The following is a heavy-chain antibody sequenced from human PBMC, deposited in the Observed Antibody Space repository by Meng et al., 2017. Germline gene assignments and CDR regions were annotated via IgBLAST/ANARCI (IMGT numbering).Heavy chain of an antibody. D-gene: IGHD2-15*01. CDR1: GFTFGDYA. CDR2: ISCNSSST. CDR3: AKNIRPLPAGVEGGMDV. V-gene: IGHV3-9*01. Sequence: SLKISCAASGFTFGDYAMHWVRQAPGKGLEWVSGISCNSSSTCYADSVKGRFTISRDNAKNSLYLQMNSLRAEDTALYYCAKNIRPLPAGVEGGMDVWGQGTTVTVSS. J-gene: IGHJ6*02.